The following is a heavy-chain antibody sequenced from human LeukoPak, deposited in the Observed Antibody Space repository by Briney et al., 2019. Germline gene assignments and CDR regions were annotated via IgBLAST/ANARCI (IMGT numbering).Heavy chain of an antibody. CDR1: GYTFTSSG. V-gene: IGHV1-18*01. CDR2: ISAFNGNT. Sequence: ASVKAACKASGYTFTSSGISWVRQAPGQGLEWMGWISAFNGNTNYAQKLQGRVTMTTDTSTTTAYMELRSLRSDDTAVYYCARVTNWNYAFDIWGQGTMVTVSS. D-gene: IGHD1-7*01. CDR3: ARVTNWNYAFDI. J-gene: IGHJ3*02.